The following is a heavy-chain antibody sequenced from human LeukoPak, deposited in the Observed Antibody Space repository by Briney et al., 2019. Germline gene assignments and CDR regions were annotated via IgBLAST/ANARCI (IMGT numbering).Heavy chain of an antibody. CDR3: AKGYLVTYGIAGY. Sequence: GRSLRLSCAASGFTFSSYGMHWVRQAPGKGLEWVAVISYDGSNKYYADSVKGRFTISRDNSKNTLYLQMNSLRAEDTAVYYCAKGYLVTYGIAGYWGQGTLVTVSS. V-gene: IGHV3-30*18. D-gene: IGHD4-17*01. J-gene: IGHJ4*02. CDR2: ISYDGSNK. CDR1: GFTFSSYG.